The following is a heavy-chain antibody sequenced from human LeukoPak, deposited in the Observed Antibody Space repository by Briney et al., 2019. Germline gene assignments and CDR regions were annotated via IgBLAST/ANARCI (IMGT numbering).Heavy chain of an antibody. D-gene: IGHD6-13*01. J-gene: IGHJ4*02. CDR1: GGSISSYY. CDR2: IYRTRST. CDR3: ARQIASAGTAGFDF. V-gene: IGHV4-4*07. Sequence: SETLSLTCMLSGGSISSYYWSWIRQPAGKGLEWIGRIYRTRSTNYNPSLKSRVTMSVDTSKNQFSLRLRSVTAADTAVYYCARQIASAGTAGFDFWGKGALVTVSS.